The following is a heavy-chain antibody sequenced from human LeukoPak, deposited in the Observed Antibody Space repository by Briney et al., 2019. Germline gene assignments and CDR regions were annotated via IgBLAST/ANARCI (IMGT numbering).Heavy chain of an antibody. CDR3: AKASSSSWYALGN. Sequence: GGSLRLSCAASDFTFSNYVMSWVRQAPGKGLEWVSTISGSGGSTYYADSVKGRFTISRDNSKNTLYLQMNSLRAEDTAVYYCAKASSSSWYALGNWGQGTLVTVSS. CDR2: ISGSGGST. V-gene: IGHV3-23*01. CDR1: DFTFSNYV. D-gene: IGHD6-13*01. J-gene: IGHJ4*02.